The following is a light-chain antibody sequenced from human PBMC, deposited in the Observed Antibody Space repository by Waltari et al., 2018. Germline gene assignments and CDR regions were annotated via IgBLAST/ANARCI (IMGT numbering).Light chain of an antibody. J-gene: IGKJ3*01. CDR3: QQYNSYS. CDR2: KAS. V-gene: IGKV1-5*03. Sequence: DIQMTQSPSTLSASVGDRVTITCRASQSISSWLAWYQQQPGKAPKLLIYKASSLEIGVPSRFGGSGSGTEFTLTISSLQPDDFATYYCQQYNSYSFGPGTKVDIK. CDR1: QSISSW.